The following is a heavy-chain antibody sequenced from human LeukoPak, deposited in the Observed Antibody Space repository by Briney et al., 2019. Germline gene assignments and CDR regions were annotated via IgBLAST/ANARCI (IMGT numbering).Heavy chain of an antibody. CDR2: INHSGST. V-gene: IGHV4-34*01. J-gene: IGHJ4*02. CDR3: ARGVDGYNPIDY. Sequence: AGGSLRLSCAASGFTFSSYAMSWVRQAPGKGLEWIGEINHSGSTNYNPSLKSRVTISVDTSKNQFSLKLSSVTAADTAVYYCARGVDGYNPIDYWGQGTLVTVSS. CDR1: GFTFSSYA. D-gene: IGHD5-24*01.